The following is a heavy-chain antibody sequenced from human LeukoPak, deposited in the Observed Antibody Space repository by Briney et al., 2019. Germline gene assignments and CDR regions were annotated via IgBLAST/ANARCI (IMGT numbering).Heavy chain of an antibody. V-gene: IGHV3-30*18. CDR1: GFTFSSYG. D-gene: IGHD6-13*01. J-gene: IGHJ4*02. CDR3: AKDGSSSWYYLDY. CDR2: ISYDGSSK. Sequence: GGSLRLSCAASGFTFSSYGMHWVRQAPGKGLEWVAVISYDGSSKYYADSVKGRFTMSRDNSKNTLYLHMNSLRAEDTALYFCAKDGSSSWYYLDYWGKGPLVTVSS.